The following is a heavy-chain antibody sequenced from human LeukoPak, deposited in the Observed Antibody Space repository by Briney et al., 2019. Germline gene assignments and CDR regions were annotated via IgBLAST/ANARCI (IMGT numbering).Heavy chain of an antibody. CDR3: AKAAVGAYYYFDY. J-gene: IGHJ4*02. Sequence: GGSLRLSCAASGFTFSNYVMSWVRQAPGKGLEWVSTITGTGGSTYYADSVKGRFTISRDNSKDTLYLQMNSLSAEDTAVYYCAKAAVGAYYYFDYWGQGTLVTVSS. CDR2: ITGTGGST. CDR1: GFTFSNYV. D-gene: IGHD1-26*01. V-gene: IGHV3-23*01.